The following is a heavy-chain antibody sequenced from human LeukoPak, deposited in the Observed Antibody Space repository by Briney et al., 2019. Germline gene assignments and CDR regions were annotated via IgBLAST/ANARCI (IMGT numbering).Heavy chain of an antibody. CDR1: GFTFSSYS. J-gene: IGHJ4*02. CDR2: ISSSRSTI. D-gene: IGHD6-19*01. Sequence: PGGSLRLSCAASGFTFSSYSMNWVRQAPGKGLEWVSYISSSRSTIYYADSVKGRFTISRDNAKNSLYLQMNSLRAEDTAVYYCARGRNSSGWWFDYWGQGTLVTVSS. V-gene: IGHV3-48*01. CDR3: ARGRNSSGWWFDY.